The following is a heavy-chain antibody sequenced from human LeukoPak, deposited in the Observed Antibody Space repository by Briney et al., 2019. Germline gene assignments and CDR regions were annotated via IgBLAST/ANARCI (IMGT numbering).Heavy chain of an antibody. CDR1: GFTFSSYS. J-gene: IGHJ4*02. V-gene: IGHV3-48*01. D-gene: IGHD3-3*01. CDR3: AKVTEYYDFWSGYSSFDY. CDR2: ISSSSSTI. Sequence: GGSLRLSCAASGFTFSSYSMNWVRQAPGKGLEWVSYISSSSSTIYYADSVKGRFTISRDNSKNTLYLQMNSLRAEDTAVYYCAKVTEYYDFWSGYSSFDYWGQGTLVTVSS.